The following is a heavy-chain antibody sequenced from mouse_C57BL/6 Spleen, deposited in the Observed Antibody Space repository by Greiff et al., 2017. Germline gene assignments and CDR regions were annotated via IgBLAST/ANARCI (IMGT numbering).Heavy chain of an antibody. CDR1: GYSITSGYY. CDR3: ARGCYWYFDV. J-gene: IGHJ1*03. CDR2: ISYDGSN. Sequence: EVHLVESGPGLVKPSQSLSLTCSVTGYSITSGYYWNWIRQFPGNKLEWMGYISYDGSNNYNPSLKNRISITRDTSKNQFFLKLNSVTTEDTATYYCARGCYWYFDVWGTGTTVTVSS. V-gene: IGHV3-6*01.